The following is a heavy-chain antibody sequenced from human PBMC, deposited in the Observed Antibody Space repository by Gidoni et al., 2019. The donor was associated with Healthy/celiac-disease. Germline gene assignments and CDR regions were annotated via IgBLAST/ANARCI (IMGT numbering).Heavy chain of an antibody. CDR1: GFTFSTYG. J-gene: IGHJ4*02. CDR3: AKDLGVVVVTAIDFDY. CDR2: ISYDGSNK. V-gene: IGHV3-30*18. D-gene: IGHD2-21*02. Sequence: QVQLVESGGGVFQPGRSLRPSCAASGFTFSTYGMHWVRPAPGKGLEVVAVISYDGSNKYYADSVKGRFTTSRDNSKNTLYLQMNSLRAEDTAVYYCAKDLGVVVVTAIDFDYWGQGTLVTVSS.